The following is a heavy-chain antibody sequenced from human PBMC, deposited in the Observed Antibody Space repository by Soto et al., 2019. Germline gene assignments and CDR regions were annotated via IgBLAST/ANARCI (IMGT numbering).Heavy chain of an antibody. CDR2: IYYSGST. CDR3: ARRDPAYCCGDCLGAFDI. D-gene: IGHD2-21*02. J-gene: IGHJ3*02. V-gene: IGHV4-61*01. Sequence: QVQLQESGPGLVKPSETLSLTCTVSGGSVSSGYYYWSWIRQPPGKGLEWIGYIYYSGSTNYSPSLKSRVTISVDPSQNQFSLKLSSVTAADTAVYYCARRDPAYCCGDCLGAFDIWGQGTMVTVSS. CDR1: GGSVSSGYYY.